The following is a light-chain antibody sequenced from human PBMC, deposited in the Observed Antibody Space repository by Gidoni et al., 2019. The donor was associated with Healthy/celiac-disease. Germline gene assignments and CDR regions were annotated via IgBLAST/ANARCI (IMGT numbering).Light chain of an antibody. V-gene: IGKV3-11*01. J-gene: IGKJ5*01. CDR1: QSVSSY. CDR3: QQRSNWPRVT. Sequence: DIVLTQSPATLSLSPGERATRSCRASQSVSSYLAWYQQKPGQAPRLLIYDASNRATGIPARFSGSGSWTDFTLTISSPPPEDFAVYYCQQRSNWPRVTFGQGTRLEIK. CDR2: DAS.